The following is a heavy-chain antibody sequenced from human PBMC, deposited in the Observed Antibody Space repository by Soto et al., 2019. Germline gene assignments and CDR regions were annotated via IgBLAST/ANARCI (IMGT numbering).Heavy chain of an antibody. Sequence: QVQLVQSGAEVKKPGASVTVSCKASGYTLSDYYIQWVRQAPGQGLEWMGWLNPNSGDPNYAQKLQGRVTMSRETSINTADMEERWMRSEETAVYYCTGEGGGIAAAGAGNDAFDIWGQGTKVTVSS. J-gene: IGHJ3*02. V-gene: IGHV1-2*02. D-gene: IGHD6-13*01. CDR2: LNPNSGDP. CDR1: GYTLSDYY. CDR3: TGEGGGIAAAGAGNDAFDI.